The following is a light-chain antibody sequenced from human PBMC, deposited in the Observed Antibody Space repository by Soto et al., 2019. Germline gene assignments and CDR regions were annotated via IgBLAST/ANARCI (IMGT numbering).Light chain of an antibody. Sequence: EIVLTQSPGTLSLSPGERATLSCRASQSVNRNYLAWFQQKPGQAPRLLIYGASSRATGIPDRFSGSGSGTDLTLTISRLEPADFPVYFCEQYDSSPWTFGQGTKVEIK. V-gene: IGKV3-20*01. CDR1: QSVNRNY. CDR2: GAS. J-gene: IGKJ1*01. CDR3: EQYDSSPWT.